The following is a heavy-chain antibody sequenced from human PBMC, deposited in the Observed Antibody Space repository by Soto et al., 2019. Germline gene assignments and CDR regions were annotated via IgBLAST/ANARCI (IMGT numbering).Heavy chain of an antibody. CDR2: FDPEDGET. CDR3: ATSLYCSSTSCPPRAFDI. V-gene: IGHV1-24*01. D-gene: IGHD2-2*01. J-gene: IGHJ3*02. Sequence: ASVKVSCKVSGYTLTELSIHWVRQAPGKGLEWMGGFDPEDGETIYAQKFQGRVTMTEDTSTETAYMELSSLRPEDTAVYYCATSLYCSSTSCPPRAFDIWGQGTMVTVSS. CDR1: GYTLTELS.